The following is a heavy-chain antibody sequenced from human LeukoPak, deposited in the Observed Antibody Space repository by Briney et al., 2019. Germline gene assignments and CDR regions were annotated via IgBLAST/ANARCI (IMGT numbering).Heavy chain of an antibody. D-gene: IGHD5-12*01. CDR3: AREHNIVMPTARTYYYYYMDV. J-gene: IGHJ6*03. Sequence: SETLSLTCTVYGGTFSDYYWSWIRQSPGLGLEWIGEVVDGGRTNYNPSLKSRVTITIDTSNNQFSLRLSSMTAADTAVYYCAREHNIVMPTARTYYYYYMDVWGKGTTGTVSS. CDR2: VVDGGRT. CDR1: GGTFSDYY. V-gene: IGHV4-34*12.